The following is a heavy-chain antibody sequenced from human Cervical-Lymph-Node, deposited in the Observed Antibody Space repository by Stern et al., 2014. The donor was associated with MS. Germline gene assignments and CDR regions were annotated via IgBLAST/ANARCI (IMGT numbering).Heavy chain of an antibody. CDR1: GYTFTTYP. CDR2: ITTNTGSP. Sequence: VQLVKSGSELKKPGASVKVSCKASGYTFTTYPMSWVRQAPGQGLEWMGWITTNTGSPRYVHGFTGRFVFSLDTSVSTAYLQISSLKAEDTAVYYCGVGYSYALHYWGQGTLVTVSS. D-gene: IGHD5-18*01. J-gene: IGHJ4*02. V-gene: IGHV7-4-1*02. CDR3: GVGYSYALHY.